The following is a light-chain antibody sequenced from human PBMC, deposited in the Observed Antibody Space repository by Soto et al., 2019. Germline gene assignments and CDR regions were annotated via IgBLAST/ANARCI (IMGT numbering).Light chain of an antibody. CDR1: QSISSY. V-gene: IGKV1-39*01. J-gene: IGKJ2*01. Sequence: DIQMTQSPSSLSASVGDRVTITCRASQSISSYLNWYQQKPGKAPKLLIYAASSLQSGVPSRFSGSGSGTDFTLTISSLQPEDFATYYCLQDYYYPYTFGQGTKVDIK. CDR3: LQDYYYPYT. CDR2: AAS.